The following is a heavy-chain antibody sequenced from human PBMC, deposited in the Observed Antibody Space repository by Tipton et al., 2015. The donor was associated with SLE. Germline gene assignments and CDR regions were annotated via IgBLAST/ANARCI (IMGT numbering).Heavy chain of an antibody. CDR1: GGSFSGYY. J-gene: IGHJ3*02. CDR2: INHSGST. Sequence: TLSLTCAVYGGSFSGYYWSWFRQPPGKGLEWIGEINHSGSTNYNPSHKSRVTISVDTSKNQFSLKLSSVTAAVTAVYYCARFTYYDFWSRAFDIWGQGAMVTVSS. V-gene: IGHV4-34*01. CDR3: ARFTYYDFWSRAFDI. D-gene: IGHD3-3*01.